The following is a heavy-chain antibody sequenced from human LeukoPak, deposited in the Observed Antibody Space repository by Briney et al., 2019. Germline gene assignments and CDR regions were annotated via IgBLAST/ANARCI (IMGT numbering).Heavy chain of an antibody. J-gene: IGHJ4*02. CDR1: GFTFSSYW. CDR3: ARGPRSLVRDGLDY. Sequence: GGSLRLSCAASGFTFSSYWMHWVRQAPGKGLVWVSRINSDGSSTSYADSVKGRFTISRDNAKNTLYLQMNSLRAEDTAVYYCARGPRSLVRDGLDYWGQGTLVTVSS. D-gene: IGHD2-8*01. V-gene: IGHV3-74*01. CDR2: INSDGSST.